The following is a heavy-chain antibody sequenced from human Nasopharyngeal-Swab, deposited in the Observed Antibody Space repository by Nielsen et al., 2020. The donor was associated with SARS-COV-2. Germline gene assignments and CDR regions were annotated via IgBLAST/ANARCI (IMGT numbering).Heavy chain of an antibody. CDR3: AKDQWGGAKDYYYYGMDV. V-gene: IGHV3-30*18. J-gene: IGHJ6*02. CDR1: GFTFSSYG. CDR2: ISYDGSNK. Sequence: GGSLRLSCAASGFTFSSYGMHWVRQAPGKGLEWVAVISYDGSNKYYADSVKGRFTISRDNSKNTLYLQMNSLRAEVTAVYYCAKDQWGGAKDYYYYGMDVWGQGTTVTVSS. D-gene: IGHD1-26*01.